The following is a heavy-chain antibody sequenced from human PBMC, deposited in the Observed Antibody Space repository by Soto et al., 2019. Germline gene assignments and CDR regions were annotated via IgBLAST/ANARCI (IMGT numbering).Heavy chain of an antibody. CDR1: GFAFSTYG. V-gene: IGHV3-33*01. CDR3: ARDDIPGIAVATYGMDV. Sequence: GGSLRLSCAASGFAFSTYGMHWVRQAPGKGLEWVAVIWYDGNNQYYTDSVEGRFTISRDNSHNTLCLQMNSLRAEDTAVYYCARDDIPGIAVATYGMDVWGQGTTVSVSS. CDR2: IWYDGNNQ. D-gene: IGHD6-19*01. J-gene: IGHJ6*02.